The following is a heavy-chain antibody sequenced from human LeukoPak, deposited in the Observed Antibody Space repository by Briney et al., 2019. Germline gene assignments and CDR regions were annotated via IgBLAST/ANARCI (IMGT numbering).Heavy chain of an antibody. D-gene: IGHD3-10*01. V-gene: IGHV3-11*04. Sequence: GGSLRLSCVGSGFIFSDYYMTWVRQAPGKGLEWVAYISRSGNNIYYAESVKGRFTISRDNVESSLYLHMSSLRAEDTASYSCARSYGDVWGKGTMVTVSS. CDR3: ARSYGDV. CDR2: ISRSGNNI. CDR1: GFIFSDYY. J-gene: IGHJ6*04.